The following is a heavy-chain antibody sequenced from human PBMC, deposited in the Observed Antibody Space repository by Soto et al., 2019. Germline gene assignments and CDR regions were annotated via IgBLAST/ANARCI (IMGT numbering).Heavy chain of an antibody. CDR3: ARHWEHGSTWYYFDN. J-gene: IGHJ4*02. V-gene: IGHV4-39*01. CDR1: GGSISSSNYY. CDR2: IYHSGST. D-gene: IGHD1-1*01. Sequence: QLQLQESGPGLVKPSETLSLTCTVSGGSISSSNYYWGWIRQPPGKGLEWIGSIYHSGSTYYNPSPKRRVPISVDPSKNQFSLKLRSVTAADATVYHCARHWEHGSTWYYFDNWGQGTLVTVSS.